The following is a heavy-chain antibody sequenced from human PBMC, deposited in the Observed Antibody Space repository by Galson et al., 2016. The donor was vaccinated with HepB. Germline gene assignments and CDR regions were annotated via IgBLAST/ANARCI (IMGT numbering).Heavy chain of an antibody. V-gene: IGHV3-74*01. CDR2: IKGDGGDT. J-gene: IGHJ4*02. CDR3: VRDGHHWNFDH. CDR1: GLTFSRYW. D-gene: IGHD1-1*01. Sequence: SLRLSCAASGLTFSRYWMHWVRQAPGMGLVWVSRIKGDGGDTNYADSVKGRFTITRDNAKTTLYLQMHNLSGEDSAVYSCVRDGHHWNFDHWGQGTPVTCSS.